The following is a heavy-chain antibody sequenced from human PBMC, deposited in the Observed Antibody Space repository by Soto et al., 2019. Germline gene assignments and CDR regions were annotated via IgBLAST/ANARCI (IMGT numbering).Heavy chain of an antibody. D-gene: IGHD3-10*01. V-gene: IGHV4-31*03. CDR1: GGSISSGGYY. Sequence: PSETLSLTCTVSGGSISSGGYYWSWIRQHPGKGLEWIGYIYYSGSTYYNPSLKSRVTISVDTSKNQFSLKLSSVTAADTAVYYCARDRGPDYYGSGTKYYGMDVWGQGTTVTV. CDR3: ARDRGPDYYGSGTKYYGMDV. CDR2: IYYSGST. J-gene: IGHJ6*02.